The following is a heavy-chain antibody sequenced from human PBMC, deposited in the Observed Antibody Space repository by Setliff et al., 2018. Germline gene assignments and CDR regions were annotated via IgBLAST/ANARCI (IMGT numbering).Heavy chain of an antibody. D-gene: IGHD2-15*01. V-gene: IGHV4-4*07. J-gene: IGHJ4*02. CDR3: ARGSWGWRCSGGSCYSGAHYVY. Sequence: PSETLSLTCTVSGGSISSYYWSWIRQPAGKGLEWIGHIYIDGSANYNPPLKSRVTMSIDTSKNQFSLKLSSVTAADTAVYYCARGSWGWRCSGGSCYSGAHYVYWGQGTLVTVSS. CDR1: GGSISSYY. CDR2: IYIDGSA.